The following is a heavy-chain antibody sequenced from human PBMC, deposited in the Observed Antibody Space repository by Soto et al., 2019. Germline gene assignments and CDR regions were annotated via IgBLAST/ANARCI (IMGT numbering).Heavy chain of an antibody. CDR2: IYHSGST. Sequence: QLQLQESGSGLVKPSQTLSLTCAVSGGSISSGGYSWNWIRQPPGKGLEWIGSIYHSGSTYYNPTLKRRVTISVDKSKHQFSLKLNTVTAADTAVYYGARHQLEGNWFDPWGQGTLVTVSS. V-gene: IGHV4-30-2*01. D-gene: IGHD1-1*01. CDR1: GGSISSGGYS. CDR3: ARHQLEGNWFDP. J-gene: IGHJ5*02.